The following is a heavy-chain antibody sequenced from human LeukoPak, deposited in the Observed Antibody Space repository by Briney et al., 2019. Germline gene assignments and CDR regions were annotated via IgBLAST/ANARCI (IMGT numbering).Heavy chain of an antibody. D-gene: IGHD1-26*01. CDR2: IYSGGST. CDR1: GFTVSSNY. CDR3: ARDGGYGSYVSPSNWFFDL. V-gene: IGHV3-53*01. Sequence: GGSLRLSCAASGFTVSSNYMSWVRQAPGKGLEWVCVIYSGGSTYYADSVKGRFTISRDNSKNTLYLQMNNLRAEDTAVYYCARDGGYGSYVSPSNWFFDLWGRGTLVTVSS. J-gene: IGHJ2*01.